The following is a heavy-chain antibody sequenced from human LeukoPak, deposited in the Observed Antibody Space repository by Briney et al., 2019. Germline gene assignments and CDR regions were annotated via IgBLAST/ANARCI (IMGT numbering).Heavy chain of an antibody. CDR3: ARVEDSGSH. D-gene: IGHD1-26*01. CDR1: GFTFSTFS. J-gene: IGHJ4*02. Sequence: RGSLRLSCAASGFTFSTFSMNWVPQAPGRGLEWVSYISSSSRSILYADSVKGRFTISRDNAKNSLYLQMDSLRAEDMALYYCARVEDSGSHWGQETLVTVPS. V-gene: IGHV3-48*04. CDR2: ISSSSRSI.